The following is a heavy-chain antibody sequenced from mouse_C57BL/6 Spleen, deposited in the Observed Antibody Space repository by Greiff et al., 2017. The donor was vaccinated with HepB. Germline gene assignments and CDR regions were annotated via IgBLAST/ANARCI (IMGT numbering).Heavy chain of an antibody. CDR1: GYTFTDYY. J-gene: IGHJ3*01. Sequence: EVQLQQSGPELVKPGASVKISCKASGYTFTDYYMNWVKQSNGKSLEWIGDINPNNGGTSYNQKFKGKATLTVDKSSSTAYMELRSLTSEDSAVYYCAGKGRDYLAYWGQGTLVTVSA. CDR2: INPNNGGT. D-gene: IGHD2-4*01. CDR3: AGKGRDYLAY. V-gene: IGHV1-26*01.